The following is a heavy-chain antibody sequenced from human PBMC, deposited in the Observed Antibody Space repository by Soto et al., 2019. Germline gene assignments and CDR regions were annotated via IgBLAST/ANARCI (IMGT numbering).Heavy chain of an antibody. CDR3: GRGSAAQTIDAFDI. V-gene: IGHV4-30-4*01. Sequence: QVQLQESGPGLVKPSQTLSLTCTVSGGSISSCDYYWSWIRQPPGKGLEGIVYIYYSGNTYYDPSLKSRPTISLDNSKNQFSLNLSSVTAADTAVYYCGRGSAAQTIDAFDIWGQGTMVTVSS. J-gene: IGHJ3*02. CDR1: GGSISSCDYY. CDR2: IYYSGNT. D-gene: IGHD1-1*01.